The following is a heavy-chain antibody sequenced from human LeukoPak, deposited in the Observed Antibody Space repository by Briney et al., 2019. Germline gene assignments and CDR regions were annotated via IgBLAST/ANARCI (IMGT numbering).Heavy chain of an antibody. CDR2: IGGSDNTI. V-gene: IGHV3-11*04. J-gene: IGHJ4*02. CDR3: ARDRVGSADFWSGYYTGTFDY. D-gene: IGHD3-3*01. CDR1: GFTFSDYY. Sequence: GGSLRLSCAASGFTFSDYYMTWIRQAPGKGLEWVSYIGGSDNTIYYADSVKGRFTISRDNAKNSLYLQMNSLRAEDTAVYYCARDRVGSADFWSGYYTGTFDYWGQGTLVTVSS.